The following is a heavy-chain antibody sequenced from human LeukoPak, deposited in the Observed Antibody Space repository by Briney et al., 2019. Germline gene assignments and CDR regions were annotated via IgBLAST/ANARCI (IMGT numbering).Heavy chain of an antibody. CDR1: GFTFSDHY. J-gene: IGHJ4*02. CDR3: RRVSDF. CDR2: SRNEANGYTT. V-gene: IGHV3-72*01. Sequence: GGSLRLSCAASGFTFSDHYMDWVRQAPGKGLEWVGRSRNEANGYTTEYAASVKGRFTISRDDSKNSLYLQMNSLQTEDTAVYYCRRVSDFWGQGTLVTVSS.